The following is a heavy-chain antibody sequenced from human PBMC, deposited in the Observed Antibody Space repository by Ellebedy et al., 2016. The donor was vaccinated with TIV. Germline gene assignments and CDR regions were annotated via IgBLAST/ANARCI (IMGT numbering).Heavy chain of an antibody. CDR1: GFTFNTYT. CDR2: ITSSSSYT. J-gene: IGHJ4*02. V-gene: IGHV3-21*01. CDR3: ASLPPLF. Sequence: GESLKISXEASGFTFNTYTMKWVRQAPGKGLEWVSSITSSSSYTYYADSVKGRFTISRDNAKMSLYLQMDSLRAEYTAVYYCASLPPLFWGQGTLVTVSS.